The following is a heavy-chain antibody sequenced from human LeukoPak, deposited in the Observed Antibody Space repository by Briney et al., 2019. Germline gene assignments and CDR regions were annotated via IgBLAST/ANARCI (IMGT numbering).Heavy chain of an antibody. V-gene: IGHV1-69*13. CDR1: GGTFSSYA. Sequence: ASVKVSCKASGGTFSSYAISWVRQAPGQGLEWMGGIIPIFGTANYAQKFQGRVTITADESTSTAYVELSSLRSEDTAVYYCARDRVAVAGLFDYWGQGTLVTVSS. CDR2: IIPIFGTA. CDR3: ARDRVAVAGLFDY. D-gene: IGHD6-19*01. J-gene: IGHJ4*02.